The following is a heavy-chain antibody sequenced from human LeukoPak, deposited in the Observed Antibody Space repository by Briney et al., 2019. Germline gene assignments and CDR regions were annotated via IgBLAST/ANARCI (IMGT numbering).Heavy chain of an antibody. Sequence: SETLSLTCTVSGGSISSSSYYWGWIRQPPGKGLEWIGSIYYSGRTYYNPSLKSRVTISVDTSKNQFSLKLSSVTAADTAVYYCARVTGTTIGRWFDPWGQGTLVTVSS. CDR1: GGSISSSSYY. V-gene: IGHV4-39*01. CDR3: ARVTGTTIGRWFDP. D-gene: IGHD1-7*01. CDR2: IYYSGRT. J-gene: IGHJ5*02.